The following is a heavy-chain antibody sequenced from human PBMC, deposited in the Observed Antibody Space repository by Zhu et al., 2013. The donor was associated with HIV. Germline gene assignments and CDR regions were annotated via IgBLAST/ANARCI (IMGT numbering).Heavy chain of an antibody. D-gene: IGHD4-17*01. CDR1: GFTFSSYS. CDR3: ASHSTVTTVDFDY. Sequence: EVQLVESGGGLVKPGGSLRLSCAASGFTFSSYSMNWVRQAPGKGLEWVSSISSSSSYIYYADSVKGRFTISRDNAKNSLYLQMNSLRAEDTAVYYCASHSTVTTVDFDYWGQGTLVTVSS. V-gene: IGHV3-21*04. J-gene: IGHJ4*02. CDR2: ISSSSSYI.